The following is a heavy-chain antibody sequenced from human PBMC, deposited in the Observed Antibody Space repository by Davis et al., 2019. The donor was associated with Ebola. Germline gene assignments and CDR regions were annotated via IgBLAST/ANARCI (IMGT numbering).Heavy chain of an antibody. CDR3: ARVLVVRGVTIGGTFDY. Sequence: AASVKVSCKASGYTFTGYYMHWVRQAPGQGLEWMGRINPNSGGTNYAQKFQGRVTMTRDTSISTVYMELSRLRSDDTAVYYCARVLVVRGVTIGGTFDYWGQGTLVTVSS. CDR2: INPNSGGT. D-gene: IGHD3-10*01. V-gene: IGHV1-2*06. J-gene: IGHJ4*02. CDR1: GYTFTGYY.